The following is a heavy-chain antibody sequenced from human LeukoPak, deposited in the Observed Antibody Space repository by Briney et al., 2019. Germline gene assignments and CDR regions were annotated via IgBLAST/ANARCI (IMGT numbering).Heavy chain of an antibody. Sequence: GGSLRLSCAASGFTFSSYAMSWVRQAPGKGLEWVSAISGSGSSTYYADSVKGRFTISRDNSKTTLYLQMNSLRAEDTAVYYCTRGYTFGNFDYWGQGTLVTVSS. J-gene: IGHJ4*02. CDR3: TRGYTFGNFDY. CDR1: GFTFSSYA. V-gene: IGHV3-23*01. CDR2: ISGSGSST. D-gene: IGHD5-12*01.